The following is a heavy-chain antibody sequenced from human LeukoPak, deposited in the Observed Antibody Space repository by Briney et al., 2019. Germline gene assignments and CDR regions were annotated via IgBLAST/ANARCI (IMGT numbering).Heavy chain of an antibody. CDR2: FDPEDGET. V-gene: IGHV1-24*01. CDR3: ATDQRRGHFDY. Sequence: ASVKVSCKASGGTFSSYAISWVRQAPGKGLEWMGGFDPEDGETIYAQKFQGRVTMTEDTSTDTAYMELSSLRSEDTAVYYCATDQRRGHFDYWGQGTLVTVSS. D-gene: IGHD1-1*01. CDR1: GGTFSSYA. J-gene: IGHJ4*02.